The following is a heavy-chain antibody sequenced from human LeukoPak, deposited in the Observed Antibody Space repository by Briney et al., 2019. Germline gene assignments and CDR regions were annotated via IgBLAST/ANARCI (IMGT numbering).Heavy chain of an antibody. CDR2: IYYSGST. CDR3: ARGYPYYYGSGSYPRGFDY. Sequence: SETLSLTCTVSGGPISSYYWSWIRQPPGKGLEWIGYIYYSGSTNYNPSLKSRVTISVDTSKNQFSLKLSSVTAADTAVYYCARGYPYYYGSGSYPRGFDYWGQGTLVTVSS. CDR1: GGPISSYY. J-gene: IGHJ4*02. V-gene: IGHV4-59*01. D-gene: IGHD3-10*01.